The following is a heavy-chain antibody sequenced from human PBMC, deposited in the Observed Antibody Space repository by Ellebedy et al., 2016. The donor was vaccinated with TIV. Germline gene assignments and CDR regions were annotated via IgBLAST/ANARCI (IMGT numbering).Heavy chain of an antibody. V-gene: IGHV3-33*01. Sequence: GESLKISCAASGFTFSIYGMHWVRQAPGKGLEWVALIWYDGSKKYHADSVKGRFTISRDNPKNTMYLQMNNLRAEDTAVYYCARDGDYYDSRGYFTTPGWGDPFDYWGQGTLVTVSS. J-gene: IGHJ4*02. CDR1: GFTFSIYG. CDR3: ARDGDYYDSRGYFTTPGWGDPFDY. CDR2: IWYDGSKK. D-gene: IGHD3-22*01.